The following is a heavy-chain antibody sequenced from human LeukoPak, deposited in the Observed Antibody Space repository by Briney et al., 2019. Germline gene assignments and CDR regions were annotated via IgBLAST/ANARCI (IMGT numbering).Heavy chain of an antibody. CDR2: INHSGST. V-gene: IGHV4-34*01. Sequence: SETLSLTCAVYGGSFSGYYWSWIRQPPGKGLEWIGEINHSGSTNYNPSLKSRVTISVDTSKNQFSLKLSSVTAADTAVYYCASMKGWLFDYWGQGTLVTVSS. J-gene: IGHJ4*02. CDR1: GGSFSGYY. CDR3: ASMKGWLFDY. D-gene: IGHD3-22*01.